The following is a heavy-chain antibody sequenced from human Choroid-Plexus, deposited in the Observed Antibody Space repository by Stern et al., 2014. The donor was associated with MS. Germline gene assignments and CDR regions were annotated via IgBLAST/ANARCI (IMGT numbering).Heavy chain of an antibody. CDR1: GFTFSAYT. CDR3: ARGKDGRWLH. D-gene: IGHD4-23*01. Sequence: VQLVESGGGLVKPGESLRLTCSGSGFTFSAYTMTWVRQAPGKGLEWVSSIISSGRFIHYTDSVKGRFTISRDNANNSVFLQMNSLRTDDTALYYCARGKDGRWLHWGQGSLVTVSS. J-gene: IGHJ4*02. CDR2: IISSGRFI. V-gene: IGHV3-21*01.